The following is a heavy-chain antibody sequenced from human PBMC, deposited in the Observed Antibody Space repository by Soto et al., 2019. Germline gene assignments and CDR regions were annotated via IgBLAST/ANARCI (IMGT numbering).Heavy chain of an antibody. CDR2: INSDGSST. D-gene: IGHD3-22*01. Sequence: GGSLRLACASSVFTFSSYWMHWVRQAPGKGLVWVSRINSDGSSTSYADSVKGRFTISRDNAKNTLYLQMNSLGAEDTAVYYCVRAPMIVPDAFDIWGQGTMVTVSS. CDR1: VFTFSSYW. V-gene: IGHV3-74*01. CDR3: VRAPMIVPDAFDI. J-gene: IGHJ3*02.